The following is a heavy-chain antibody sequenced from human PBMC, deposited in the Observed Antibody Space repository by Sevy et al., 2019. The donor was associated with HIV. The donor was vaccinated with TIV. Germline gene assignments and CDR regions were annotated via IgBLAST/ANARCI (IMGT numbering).Heavy chain of an antibody. V-gene: IGHV3-21*06. CDR1: GFTFSSYA. CDR3: ARGPPDGSYDYFDY. J-gene: IGHJ4*02. CDR2: VSGSSNYI. D-gene: IGHD3-10*01. Sequence: GGSLRLSCAASGFTFSSYAMNWVRQAPGKGLEWVSSVSGSSNYIYYAESVKGRFIISRDNTKNTLYLQMNSLRVDDTALYYCARGPPDGSYDYFDYWGQGTLVTVSS.